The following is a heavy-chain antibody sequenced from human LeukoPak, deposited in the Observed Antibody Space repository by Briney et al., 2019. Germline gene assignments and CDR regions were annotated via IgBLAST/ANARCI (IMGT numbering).Heavy chain of an antibody. CDR1: GFTFGDYS. Sequence: GGSLRLSCTASGFTFGDYSMNWVRQAPGKGLEWVGFIRSKAYGGTTEYAASVKGRFTISRDDSKSIAYLQMNSLKTDDTAVYYCTRGRRATHDYWGQGTLVTVSS. D-gene: IGHD1-26*01. J-gene: IGHJ4*02. CDR2: IRSKAYGGTT. CDR3: TRGRRATHDY. V-gene: IGHV3-49*04.